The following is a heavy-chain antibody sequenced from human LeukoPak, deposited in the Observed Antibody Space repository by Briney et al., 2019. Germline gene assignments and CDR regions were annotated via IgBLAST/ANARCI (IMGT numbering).Heavy chain of an antibody. Sequence: SETLSLTCTVSGGSISSYYWSWIRQPAGKGLEWIGRTYTSGSTNYNPSLKSRVTMSVDTSKNQFSLKLSSVTAADTAVYYCARINFWSGYQYYFDYWGQGTLVTVSS. V-gene: IGHV4-4*07. CDR2: TYTSGST. CDR3: ARINFWSGYQYYFDY. J-gene: IGHJ4*02. D-gene: IGHD3-3*01. CDR1: GGSISSYY.